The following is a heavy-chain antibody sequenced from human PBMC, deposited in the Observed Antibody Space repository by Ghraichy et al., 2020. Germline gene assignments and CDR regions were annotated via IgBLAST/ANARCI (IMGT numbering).Heavy chain of an antibody. CDR3: ARDPLGVQDDNRFDP. CDR1: GFFISSGYY. Sequence: SETLSLTCSVSGFFISSGYYWAWIRQPPGQGLEWIATIHSNGQTHYNPSLRSRVTISMDTSKNHFSLELRSVTAADTAVYYCARDPLGVQDDNRFDPWGQGMLVTDSS. V-gene: IGHV4-38-2*02. D-gene: IGHD1-26*01. J-gene: IGHJ5*02. CDR2: IHSNGQT.